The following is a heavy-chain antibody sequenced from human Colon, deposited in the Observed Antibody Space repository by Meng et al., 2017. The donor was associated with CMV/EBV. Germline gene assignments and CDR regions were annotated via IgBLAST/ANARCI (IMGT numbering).Heavy chain of an antibody. D-gene: IGHD3-22*01. CDR3: ARALNMNYFDY. J-gene: IGHJ4*02. Sequence: GGSLRLSCAASGFTFSSYAMHWVRQAPGKGLEWVAVISWDGTNTYFADSVEGRFTVSRDNSKNTLFLQMNSLRVEDTAVYYCARALNMNYFDYWGQGTLVTVSS. V-gene: IGHV3-30*04. CDR2: ISWDGTNT. CDR1: GFTFSSYA.